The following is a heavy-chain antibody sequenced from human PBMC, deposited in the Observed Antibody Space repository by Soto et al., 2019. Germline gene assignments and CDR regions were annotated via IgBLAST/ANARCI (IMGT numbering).Heavy chain of an antibody. J-gene: IGHJ4*02. V-gene: IGHV1-2*02. CDR3: ARDRYYDSSGSFDY. Sequence: ASVKVSCKASGYTFTGYYMHWVRQAPGQGLEWMGWINPNSGGTNYAQKFQGRVTMTRDTSISTAYMELSRLRSDDTAVYYCARDRYYDSSGSFDYWGQGTLVTVS. CDR1: GYTFTGYY. CDR2: INPNSGGT. D-gene: IGHD3-22*01.